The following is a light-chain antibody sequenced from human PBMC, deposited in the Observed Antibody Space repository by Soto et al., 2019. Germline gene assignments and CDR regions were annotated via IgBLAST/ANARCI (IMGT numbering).Light chain of an antibody. CDR2: GAS. J-gene: IGKJ2*01. CDR1: QSVSSSY. Sequence: EIVLTQSPGTLSLSPGERATLSCRASQSVSSSYLAWYQQKPGQAPRLLLYGASSRATGMPNRFSGSGSGTDFTLTISRLEPEDFAGYYSQQYGRTFGQGTKLEIK. CDR3: QQYGRT. V-gene: IGKV3-20*01.